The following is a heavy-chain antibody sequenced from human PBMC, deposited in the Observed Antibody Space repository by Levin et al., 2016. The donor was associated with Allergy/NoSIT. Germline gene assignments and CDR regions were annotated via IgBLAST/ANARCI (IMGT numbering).Heavy chain of an antibody. D-gene: IGHD2-15*01. CDR3: AHRLHRLKHCGGASCYTVFDF. Sequence: WIRQPPGKALEWLALIYWDGDQRYSPSLKSRLTITKDPSKDQVVLTMTNMDPVDTATYYCAHRLHRLKHCGGASCYTVFDFWGQGTLVTVSS. J-gene: IGHJ4*02. CDR2: IYWDGDQ. V-gene: IGHV2-5*02.